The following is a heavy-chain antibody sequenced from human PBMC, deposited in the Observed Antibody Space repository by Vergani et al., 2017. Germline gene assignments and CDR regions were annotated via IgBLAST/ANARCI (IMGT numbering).Heavy chain of an antibody. CDR3: ARVNTETNGHLYYYYYMDV. V-gene: IGHV4-34*01. CDR2: IDHTGRP. CDR1: GGSFTSYH. J-gene: IGHJ6*03. D-gene: IGHD4-11*01. Sequence: QVQLQQWGGGLLKPSETLSLTCVVNGGSFTSYHWTWIRQSPGEGLEWVGDIDHTGRPDYNPSLKSRLTMSVDKSRNQFSLTHNSVTATDTAIYFWARVNTETNGHLYYYYYMDVWGQGTAVTVS.